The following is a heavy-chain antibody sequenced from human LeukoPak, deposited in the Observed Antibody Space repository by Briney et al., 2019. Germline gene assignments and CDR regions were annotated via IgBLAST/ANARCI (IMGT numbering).Heavy chain of an antibody. CDR1: GFIFSDYN. CDR3: ARVGMYYYDSSGYYH. Sequence: GGSLRLSCGASGFIFSDYNMNWVRQAPGKGLEWLSYIDSSSSTIYYADSVKGRFAISRDNAKNSLYLQMNSLRAEDTAVYYCARVGMYYYDSSGYYHWGQGTLVTVSS. J-gene: IGHJ5*02. D-gene: IGHD3-22*01. CDR2: IDSSSSTI. V-gene: IGHV3-48*04.